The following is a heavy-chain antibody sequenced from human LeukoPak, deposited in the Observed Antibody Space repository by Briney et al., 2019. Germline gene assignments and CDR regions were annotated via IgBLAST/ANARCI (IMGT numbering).Heavy chain of an antibody. V-gene: IGHV4-31*03. D-gene: IGHD3-22*01. J-gene: IGHJ4*02. CDR2: IYYSGST. CDR3: ARDCRSSGYYYFDY. Sequence: PSETLSLTCTVSGGSISSGGYYWSWIRQHPGKGLEWIGYIYYSGSTYYNPSLKSRVTISVDTSKNQFSLKLSSVTAADTAVYYCARDCRSSGYYYFDYWGQGTLVTVSS. CDR1: GGSISSGGYY.